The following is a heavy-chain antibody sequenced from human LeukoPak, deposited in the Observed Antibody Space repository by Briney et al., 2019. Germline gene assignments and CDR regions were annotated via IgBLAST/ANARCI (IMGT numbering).Heavy chain of an antibody. V-gene: IGHV3-11*01. CDR3: ARDQGPNYYGSGSIQYGMDV. J-gene: IGHJ6*02. CDR1: GFTFSDYY. CDR2: ISSSGSTI. Sequence: GGSLRLSCAASGFTFSDYYMSWIRQAPEKGLEWVSYISSSGSTIYYAHSVKGRFTISRDNAKNSLYLQMNSLRAEDTAVYYCARDQGPNYYGSGSIQYGMDVWGQGTTVTVSS. D-gene: IGHD3-10*01.